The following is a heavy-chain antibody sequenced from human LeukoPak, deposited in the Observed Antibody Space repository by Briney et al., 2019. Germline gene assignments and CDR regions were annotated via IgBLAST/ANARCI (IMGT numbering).Heavy chain of an antibody. CDR2: ISSSSSYI. V-gene: IGHV3-21*01. D-gene: IGHD5-12*01. Sequence: GGSLRLSCAASGFTFSSYSVNWVRQAPGKGLEWVSSISSSSSYIYYADSVKGRFTISRDNAKNSLYLQMNSLRAEDTAVYYCARGGTVATITEGWFDPWGQGTLVTVSS. CDR3: ARGGTVATITEGWFDP. CDR1: GFTFSSYS. J-gene: IGHJ5*02.